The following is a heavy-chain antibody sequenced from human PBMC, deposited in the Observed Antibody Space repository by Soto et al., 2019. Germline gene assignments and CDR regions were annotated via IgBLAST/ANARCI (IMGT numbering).Heavy chain of an antibody. CDR3: ARDPDPIGVGHGYSSSCCWFDP. CDR1: GGTFSSYT. J-gene: IGHJ5*02. Sequence: SVKVSCKASGGTFSSYTISWVRQAPGQGLEWMGRIIPILGIANYAQKFQGRVTITADKSTSTAYMELSSLRSEDTAVYYCARDPDPIGVGHGYSSSCCWFDPWGQGTLVTVSS. D-gene: IGHD6-13*01. V-gene: IGHV1-69*04. CDR2: IIPILGIA.